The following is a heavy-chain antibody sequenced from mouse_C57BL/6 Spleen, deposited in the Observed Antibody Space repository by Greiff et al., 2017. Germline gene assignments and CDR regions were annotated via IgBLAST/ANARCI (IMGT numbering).Heavy chain of an antibody. V-gene: IGHV3-6*01. D-gene: IGHD2-10*02. J-gene: IGHJ2*01. CDR2: ISYDGSN. CDR3: AREYGNYLFYYFDY. Sequence: VQLKESGPGLVKPSQSLSLTCSVTGYSITSGYYWNWIRQLPGNKLEWMGYISYDGSNNYNPSLKNRISITRDTSKNQFFLKLNSVTTEDTATYYCAREYGNYLFYYFDYWGQGTTLTVSS. CDR1: GYSITSGYY.